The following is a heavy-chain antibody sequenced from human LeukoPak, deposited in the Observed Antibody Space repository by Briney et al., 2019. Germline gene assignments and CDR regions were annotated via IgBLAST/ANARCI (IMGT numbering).Heavy chain of an antibody. V-gene: IGHV3-33*01. CDR3: ARDLTGTLDY. CDR2: IWYDGSNK. Sequence: GRSRRLSCAASGFTLSSYGMHWVRQAPGKGLEWVAVIWYDGSNKYYADSVKGRFTISRDNSKNTLYLQMNSLRAEDTAVYYCARDLTGTLDYWGQGTLVTVSS. J-gene: IGHJ4*02. CDR1: GFTLSSYG. D-gene: IGHD1-20*01.